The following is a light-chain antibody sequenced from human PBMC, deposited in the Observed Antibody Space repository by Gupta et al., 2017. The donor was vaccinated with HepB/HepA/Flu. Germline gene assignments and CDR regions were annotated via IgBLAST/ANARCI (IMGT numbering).Light chain of an antibody. V-gene: IGKV4-1*01. CDR3: QQDDSTPQT. Sequence: DIVMTQSPASLAVSLGERATINCKSSQSVLYSSNNKNYLDWYQQKPGQPPKLLIYWASTRESGVPDRFSGSGSGTDFTLTISSLQAEDVAVYYCQQDDSTPQTFGQGTKVEIK. CDR1: QSVLYSSNNKNY. J-gene: IGKJ1*01. CDR2: WAS.